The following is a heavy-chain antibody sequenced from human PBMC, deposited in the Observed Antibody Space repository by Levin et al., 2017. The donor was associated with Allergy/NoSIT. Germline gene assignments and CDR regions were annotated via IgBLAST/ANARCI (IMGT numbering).Heavy chain of an antibody. CDR1: GFTFSSYS. V-gene: IGHV3-48*01. D-gene: IGHD6-13*01. J-gene: IGHJ6*02. CDR3: ASPLGYSSSWYYYYYGMDV. CDR2: ISSSSSTI. Sequence: GESLKISCAASGFTFSSYSMNWVRQAPGKGLEWVSYISSSSSTIYYADSVKGRFTISRDNAKNSLYLQMNSLRAEDTAVYYCASPLGYSSSWYYYYYGMDVWGQGTTVTVSS.